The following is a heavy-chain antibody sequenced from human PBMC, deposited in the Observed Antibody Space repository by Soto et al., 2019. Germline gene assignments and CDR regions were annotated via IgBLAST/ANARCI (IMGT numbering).Heavy chain of an antibody. V-gene: IGHV1-18*04. CDR3: ARESITIFGVVPYNLFDP. D-gene: IGHD3-3*01. CDR2: ISAYNGNT. Sequence: ASVKVSCKASGYTFTSYGISWVRQAPGQGLEWMGWISAYNGNTNYAQKLQGRVTMTTDTSTSTAYMELSSLRSEDTAVYYCARESITIFGVVPYNLFDPWGQGTLVTVSS. CDR1: GYTFTSYG. J-gene: IGHJ5*02.